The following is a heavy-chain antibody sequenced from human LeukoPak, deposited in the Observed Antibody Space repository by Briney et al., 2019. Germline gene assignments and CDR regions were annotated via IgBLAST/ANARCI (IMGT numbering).Heavy chain of an antibody. CDR3: ASPPRQLVRGYFQH. D-gene: IGHD6-13*01. CDR2: INSDGSST. J-gene: IGHJ1*01. V-gene: IGHV3-74*01. CDR1: GFTFSSYW. Sequence: GGSLRLSCAASGFTFSSYWMHWVRQAPGKGLVWVSRINSDGSSTSYADSVKGRFTISRDNAKNTLYLQMNSLRAEDTAVYYCASPPRQLVRGYFQHWGQGTLVTVSS.